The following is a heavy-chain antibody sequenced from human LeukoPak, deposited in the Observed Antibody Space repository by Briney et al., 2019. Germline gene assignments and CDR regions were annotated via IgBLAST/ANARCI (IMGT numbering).Heavy chain of an antibody. D-gene: IGHD2/OR15-2a*01. CDR1: GFTFSSYA. CDR3: ARDQPRAGVLTTIRRSFTTLAY. J-gene: IGHJ4*02. CDR2: ISYDGSNR. V-gene: IGHV3-30*04. Sequence: PGRSLRLSCAASGFTFSSYAMHWVRQAPGKGLEWVAVISYDGSNRYYADSVKGRFTISRDNSKNTLYMQMNSLRAEDTAVYYCARDQPRAGVLTTIRRSFTTLAYWGQGTLVTVSS.